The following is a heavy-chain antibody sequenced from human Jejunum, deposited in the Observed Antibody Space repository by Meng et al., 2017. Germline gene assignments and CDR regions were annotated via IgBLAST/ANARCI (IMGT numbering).Heavy chain of an antibody. D-gene: IGHD5-18*01. CDR1: GGSISSRSYY. V-gene: IGHV4-39*01. CDR2: TYYNGKS. J-gene: IGHJ5*02. Sequence: QLQLQESGPGLGKPSETLSLSCTVPGGSISSRSYYWVWIRQSPGKGLEWIGQTYYNGKSYYNPSLKSRVTMSVDTSRSQFSLNLNTVTAADTAVYYCARASYSYDSWFDPWGQGTLVTVSS. CDR3: ARASYSYDSWFDP.